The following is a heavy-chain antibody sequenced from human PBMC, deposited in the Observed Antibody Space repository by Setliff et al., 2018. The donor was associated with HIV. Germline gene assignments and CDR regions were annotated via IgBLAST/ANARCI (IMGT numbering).Heavy chain of an antibody. CDR2: ISGGSSYT. D-gene: IGHD3-10*01. J-gene: IGHJ6*02. Sequence: GGSLRLSCAASGFSFSDYYMSWIRQAPGKGLEWVSYISGGSSYTKYADSVKGRFTISRDNSKNTLYVQMNSLRVEDTAVYYCARDQLAMVRRNGMDVWGQGTTVTVSS. CDR3: ARDQLAMVRRNGMDV. CDR1: GFSFSDYY. V-gene: IGHV3-11*06.